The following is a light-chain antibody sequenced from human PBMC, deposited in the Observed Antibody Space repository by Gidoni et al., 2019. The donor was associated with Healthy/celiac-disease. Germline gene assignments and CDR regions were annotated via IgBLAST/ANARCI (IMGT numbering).Light chain of an antibody. CDR3: SSYTSSSAVV. CDR2: EVS. V-gene: IGLV2-14*01. J-gene: IGLJ2*01. Sequence: QSALTQPASVSGSPGQSITISCTGTSSDVGGYNYVSWYQQNPGKAPKLMIYEVSNRPSGVSNRCSGSKSGNTASLTISGLQAEDEADYYCSSYTSSSAVVFGGGTKLTVL. CDR1: SSDVGGYNY.